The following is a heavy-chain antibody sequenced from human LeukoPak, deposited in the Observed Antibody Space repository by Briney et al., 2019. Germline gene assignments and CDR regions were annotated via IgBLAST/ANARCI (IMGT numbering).Heavy chain of an antibody. J-gene: IGHJ3*02. CDR3: ARDRSSSWYITAFDI. CDR2: IKQDGSEK. Sequence: GGSLRLSCAASGFTFSSYALNWVRQAPGKGLEWVANIKQDGSEKYYVDSVKDRFTISRDNAKNSLYLQMNSLRAEDTAVYYCARDRSSSWYITAFDIWGQGTMVTVSS. CDR1: GFTFSSYA. V-gene: IGHV3-7*01. D-gene: IGHD6-13*01.